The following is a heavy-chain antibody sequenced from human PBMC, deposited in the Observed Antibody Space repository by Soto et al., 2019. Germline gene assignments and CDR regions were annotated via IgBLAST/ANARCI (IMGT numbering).Heavy chain of an antibody. J-gene: IGHJ4*02. Sequence: SETLSLTCTVSGGSISSYYWSWIRQPPGKGLEWIGYIYFSGSTNYNPSLKSRVTISIDTSKNQFSLKLSSVTAADTAVYYCARGYCGGDCYPFDYWGQGTQVTVSS. CDR2: IYFSGST. D-gene: IGHD2-21*02. V-gene: IGHV4-59*01. CDR1: GGSISSYY. CDR3: ARGYCGGDCYPFDY.